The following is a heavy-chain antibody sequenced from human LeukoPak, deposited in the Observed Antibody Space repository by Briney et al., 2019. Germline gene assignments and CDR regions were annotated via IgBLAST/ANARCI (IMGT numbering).Heavy chain of an antibody. CDR2: ISSSGSTI. J-gene: IGHJ4*02. V-gene: IGHV3-48*03. CDR1: GFTFSSYE. D-gene: IGHD4-23*01. Sequence: GGSLRLSCAASGFTFSSYEMNWVRQAPGKRLEWVSYISSSGSTIYYADSVKGRFTISRDNAKNSLYLQMNSLRAEDTAVYYCARDPPYSVVTRGDDYWGQGTLVTVSS. CDR3: ARDPPYSVVTRGDDY.